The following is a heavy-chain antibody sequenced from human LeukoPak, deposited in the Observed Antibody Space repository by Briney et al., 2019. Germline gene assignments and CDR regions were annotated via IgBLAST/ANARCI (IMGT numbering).Heavy chain of an antibody. CDR3: ARDLEGGYFPFDY. D-gene: IGHD2-2*03. Sequence: GASVEVSCKASGGAFSSYAISWVRQAPGQGLEWMGWISAYNGNTNYAQKLQGRVTMTTDTSTSTAYMELRSLRSDDTAVYYCARDLEGGYFPFDYWGQGTLVTVSS. CDR1: GGAFSSYA. V-gene: IGHV1-18*01. CDR2: ISAYNGNT. J-gene: IGHJ4*02.